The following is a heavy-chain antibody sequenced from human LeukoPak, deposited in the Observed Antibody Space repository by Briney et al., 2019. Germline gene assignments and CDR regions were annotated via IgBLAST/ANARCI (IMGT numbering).Heavy chain of an antibody. J-gene: IGHJ6*02. CDR2: ISSSGSTI. V-gene: IGHV3-11*01. Sequence: GGSLRLSCAASGYTFSDYYMSWIRQAPGKGLEWVSYISSSGSTIYYADSVKGRFTISRDNAKNSLYLQMNSLRAEDTAVYYCARAGYSSSWPTNYGMAVWGQGTTVTVSS. CDR1: GYTFSDYY. CDR3: ARAGYSSSWPTNYGMAV. D-gene: IGHD6-13*01.